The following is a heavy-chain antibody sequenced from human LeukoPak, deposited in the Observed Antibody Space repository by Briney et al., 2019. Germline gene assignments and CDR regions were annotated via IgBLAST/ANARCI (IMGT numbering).Heavy chain of an antibody. D-gene: IGHD6-13*01. CDR2: ISYDGSNK. J-gene: IGHJ6*02. V-gene: IGHV3-30-3*01. CDR1: GLTFSSYA. Sequence: PGGSLRLSCATSGLTFSSYAMTWVRQAPGKGLEWVAVISYDGSNKYYADSVKGRFTISRDNSKNTLYLQMNSLRAEDTAVYDCAKGGPRIAAAGYGMDVWGQGTTVTVSS. CDR3: AKGGPRIAAAGYGMDV.